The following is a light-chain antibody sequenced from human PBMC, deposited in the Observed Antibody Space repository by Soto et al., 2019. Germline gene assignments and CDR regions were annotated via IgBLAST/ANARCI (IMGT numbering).Light chain of an antibody. CDR1: SSDVGFYNY. V-gene: IGLV2-14*01. CDR2: EVS. Sequence: QSVLTQPASVSGSPGQSITISCTGTSSDVGFYNYVSWYQQHPGKAPKLMIYEVSYRPSGVSNRFSGSKSGNTASLTISGLQAEDEADYYCSSFTGASTIFGTGTKVTVL. CDR3: SSFTGASTI. J-gene: IGLJ1*01.